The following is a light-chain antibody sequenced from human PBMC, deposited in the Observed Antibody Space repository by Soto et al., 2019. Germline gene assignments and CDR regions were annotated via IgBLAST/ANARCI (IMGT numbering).Light chain of an antibody. V-gene: IGLV2-14*01. J-gene: IGLJ2*01. CDR3: SSYSSSSTVL. CDR2: AVS. CDR1: SSDVGAYNY. Sequence: QSALTQPASVSGSPGQSITISCTGTSSDVGAYNYVSWYQQHPGKAPKLIIYAVSNRPSGVSNRFSGSKSGNAASLTISGLQAEDESDYYCSSYSSSSTVLFGGGTKLTVL.